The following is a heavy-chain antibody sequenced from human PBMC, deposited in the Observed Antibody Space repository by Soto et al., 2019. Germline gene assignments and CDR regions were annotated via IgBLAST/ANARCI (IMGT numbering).Heavy chain of an antibody. CDR1: GFTFSYYG. CDR2: IWYDGGYK. J-gene: IGHJ6*02. CDR3: AKDRPPDQLELIPYYYYYGMDV. D-gene: IGHD1-7*01. Sequence: GGSLRLSCAASGFTFSYYGMHWVRQAPGKGLEWMAVIWYDGGYKYNVDSVKGRFTISRDNSKNTMYLQMNSLRAEDTAVYYCAKDRPPDQLELIPYYYYYGMDVRGQGTTVTVSS. V-gene: IGHV3-33*06.